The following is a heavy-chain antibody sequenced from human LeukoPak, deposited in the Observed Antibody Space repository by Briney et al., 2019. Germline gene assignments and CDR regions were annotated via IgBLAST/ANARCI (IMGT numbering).Heavy chain of an antibody. Sequence: SETLSLTCTVSGGSISGYFWSWIRQPSGKGLEYIAYIYYSGGTDYNPSLKSRVTISVDTSKNKFSLKVNSVTAADTAVYYCARQAYGGEAFDIWGQGTMVTVSS. CDR1: GGSISGYF. V-gene: IGHV4-59*08. J-gene: IGHJ3*02. CDR3: ARQAYGGEAFDI. CDR2: IYYSGGT. D-gene: IGHD4-17*01.